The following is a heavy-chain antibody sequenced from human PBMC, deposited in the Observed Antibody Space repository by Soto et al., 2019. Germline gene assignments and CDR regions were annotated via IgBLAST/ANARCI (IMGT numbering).Heavy chain of an antibody. Sequence: GESLKISCKGSGYSFTSYWIGWVRQMPGKGLEWMGIIYPGDSDTRYSPSFQGQVTISADKSTCTAYLQWSSLKASDTAMYYCARVRRFGIRLPRGYHYGMDVWGQGTTVTVS. CDR3: ARVRRFGIRLPRGYHYGMDV. V-gene: IGHV5-51*01. D-gene: IGHD3-10*01. J-gene: IGHJ6*02. CDR2: IYPGDSDT. CDR1: GYSFTSYW.